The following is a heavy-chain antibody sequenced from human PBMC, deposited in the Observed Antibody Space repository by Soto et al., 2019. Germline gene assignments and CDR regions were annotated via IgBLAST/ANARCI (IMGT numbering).Heavy chain of an antibody. D-gene: IGHD3-22*01. J-gene: IGHJ4*02. CDR3: ARSVYYYVFDF. CDR1: GFNVSSNY. CDR2: MYSVGST. Sequence: EVQLVESRGGLVQPGGSLRLSCAASGFNVSSNYMSWVRQAPGKGPEWVSIMYSVGSTYYADSVKGRFTISRHSSKNTLYLQMNSLRAEDTAVYYCARSVYYYVFDFWGQGTQVTVSS. V-gene: IGHV3-53*04.